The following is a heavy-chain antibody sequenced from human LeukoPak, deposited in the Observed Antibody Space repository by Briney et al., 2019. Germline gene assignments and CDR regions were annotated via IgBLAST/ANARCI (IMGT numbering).Heavy chain of an antibody. J-gene: IGHJ4*02. CDR1: GFTFSSYA. D-gene: IGHD2-21*02. V-gene: IGHV3-30*04. Sequence: GGSLRLSCAASGFTFSSYAMHWVRQAPGKGLEWVAVISYDGSNKYCADSVKGRFTISRDNSKNTLYLQMNSLRAEGTAVYYCANANDSHIDYWGQGTLVTVSS. CDR2: ISYDGSNK. CDR3: ANANDSHIDY.